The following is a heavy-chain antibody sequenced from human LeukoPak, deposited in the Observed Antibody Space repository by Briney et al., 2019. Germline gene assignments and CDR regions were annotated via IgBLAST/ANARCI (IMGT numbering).Heavy chain of an antibody. CDR2: IYPGDSDT. CDR1: GYSFTSYW. V-gene: IGHV5-51*01. J-gene: IGHJ4*02. Sequence: GESLKISCKGSGYSFTSYWIGWVRQMPGKGLEWMGIIYPGDSDTRYSPSLQGQVTISADKSISTAYLQWSSLKASDTAMYYCARVEARAARPYYFDYWGQGALVTVSS. D-gene: IGHD6-6*01. CDR3: ARVEARAARPYYFDY.